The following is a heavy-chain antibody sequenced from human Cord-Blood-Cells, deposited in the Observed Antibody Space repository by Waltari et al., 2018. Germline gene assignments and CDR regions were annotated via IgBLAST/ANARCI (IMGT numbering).Heavy chain of an antibody. J-gene: IGHJ6*02. CDR1: RFTSSRYS. CDR3: ARFRDYGMDV. V-gene: IGHV3-21*01. Sequence: EVQLVESGGGLVKPGGSMRLSCAASRFTSSRYSMHWVRQAPGKGLEWVSSMSSSSSYIYYADSVKGRFTISRDNAKNSLYLQMNSLRAEDTAVYYCARFRDYGMDVWGQGTTVTVSS. CDR2: MSSSSSYI.